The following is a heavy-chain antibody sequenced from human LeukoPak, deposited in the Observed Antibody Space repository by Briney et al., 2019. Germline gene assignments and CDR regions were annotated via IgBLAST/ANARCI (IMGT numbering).Heavy chain of an antibody. CDR2: IYPGGSDT. Sequence: PGESLKISCKGSGYSFTSYWIGWVRQMPGKGLEWMGIIYPGGSDTRYSPSFQGQVTISADKSISTAYLQWSSLKASDTAMYYCARFSLGNKGGDAFDIWGQGTMVTVSS. D-gene: IGHD1/OR15-1a*01. V-gene: IGHV5-51*01. J-gene: IGHJ3*02. CDR1: GYSFTSYW. CDR3: ARFSLGNKGGDAFDI.